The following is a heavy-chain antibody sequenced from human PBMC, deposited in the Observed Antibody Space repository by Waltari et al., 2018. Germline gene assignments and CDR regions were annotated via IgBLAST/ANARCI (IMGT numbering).Heavy chain of an antibody. D-gene: IGHD5-12*01. CDR3: ARFRDGYNCAFDY. J-gene: IGHJ4*02. Sequence: EVQLVESGGGLVQPGGSLRLSCAASGFTFSSYEMNWVRQAPGKGLEWVSYISSSGSTIYYADSVKGRFTISRDNAKNSLYLQMNSLRAEDTAVYYCARFRDGYNCAFDYWGQGTLVTVSS. V-gene: IGHV3-48*03. CDR1: GFTFSSYE. CDR2: ISSSGSTI.